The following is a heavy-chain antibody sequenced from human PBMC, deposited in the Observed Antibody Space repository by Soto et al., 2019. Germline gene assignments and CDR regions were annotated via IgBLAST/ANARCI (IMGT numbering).Heavy chain of an antibody. V-gene: IGHV4-30-4*01. CDR3: ARIHFGDEPSYYYYGMDV. J-gene: IGHJ6*02. CDR1: GGSFSSGDYY. Sequence: SETLSLTCTVSGGSFSSGDYYWSWVRQPPGTGLEWIGYIYYTGSTFNNPSLKSRVSISIDTSKTQFSLKLSSVTAADTAVYYCARIHFGDEPSYYYYGMDVWGQGTTVTV. CDR2: IYYTGST. D-gene: IGHD4-17*01.